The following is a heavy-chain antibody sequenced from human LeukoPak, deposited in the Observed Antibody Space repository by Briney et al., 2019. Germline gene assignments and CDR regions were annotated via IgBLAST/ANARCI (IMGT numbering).Heavy chain of an antibody. J-gene: IGHJ3*02. Sequence: SETLSLNCTVSGGSISSGSYYWSRIRRPAGKGLEWIGRIYTSGSTNYNPSLKSRVTISVDTSKNQFSLNLTSVTAADTAVYYCARAPGLRWAFDIWGQGTMVTVSS. V-gene: IGHV4-61*02. CDR1: GGSISSGSYY. D-gene: IGHD5-12*01. CDR2: IYTSGST. CDR3: ARAPGLRWAFDI.